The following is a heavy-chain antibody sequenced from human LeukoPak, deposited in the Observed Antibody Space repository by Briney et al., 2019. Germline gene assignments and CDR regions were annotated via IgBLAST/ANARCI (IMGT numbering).Heavy chain of an antibody. CDR2: LYHSGAT. J-gene: IGHJ4*02. V-gene: IGHV4-39*01. CDR3: ARGCHYYDSSGCFDY. CDR1: GDSFSSSSSY. D-gene: IGHD3-22*01. Sequence: PSETLSLTCTVSGDSFSSSSSYWGWIRQPPGTGLEWIGSLYHSGATFYNPSLKSRVSISVDTSKNRFSLSLKSVTAADTAVYYCARGCHYYDSSGCFDYWGQGTLVTVSS.